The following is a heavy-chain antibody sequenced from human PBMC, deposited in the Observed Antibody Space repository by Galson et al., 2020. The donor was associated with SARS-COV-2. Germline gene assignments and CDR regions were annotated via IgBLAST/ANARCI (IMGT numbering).Heavy chain of an antibody. J-gene: IGHJ4*02. CDR2: ISSSAAS. CDR3: VKDHSGSHYRHDY. CDR1: GFIFSDYY. Sequence: SGGSLRLSCAASGFIFSDYYMSWARPPPGRGLQWVPCISSSAASYSSDTVKGRFTISRDISKNTLYLQMNSLRVEDTAIYYCVKDHSGSHYRHDYWGQGTLVTVSS. D-gene: IGHD1-26*01. V-gene: IGHV3-23*01.